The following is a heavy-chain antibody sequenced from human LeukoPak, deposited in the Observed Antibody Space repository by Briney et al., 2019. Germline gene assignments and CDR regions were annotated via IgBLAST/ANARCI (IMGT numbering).Heavy chain of an antibody. CDR3: ARDTGALVTHFDF. D-gene: IGHD5-18*01. CDR2: IKYDEIEK. CDR1: GFAFSSYW. J-gene: IGHJ4*02. V-gene: IGHV3-7*03. Sequence: GGSLRLSCAASGFAFSSYWMSWVRQAPGKGREWVANIKYDEIEKYHVDSVKGRFTVYRDNAKNSLYLQMNSLRAEDTAVYYCARDTGALVTHFDFWGQGTLVTVSS.